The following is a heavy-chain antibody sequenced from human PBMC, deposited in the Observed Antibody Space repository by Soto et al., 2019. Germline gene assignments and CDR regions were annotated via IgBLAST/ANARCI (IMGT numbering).Heavy chain of an antibody. V-gene: IGHV3-48*03. CDR3: AAGYSYGYVSGFFDY. D-gene: IGHD5-18*01. J-gene: IGHJ4*02. CDR1: GFTFSSYE. CDR2: ISSSGSTI. Sequence: GGSLRLSCAASGFTFSSYEMNWVRQAPGKGLEWVSYISSSGSTIYYADPVKGRFTISRDNAKNSLYLQMNSLRAEDTAVYYCAAGYSYGYVSGFFDYWGQGTLVTVSS.